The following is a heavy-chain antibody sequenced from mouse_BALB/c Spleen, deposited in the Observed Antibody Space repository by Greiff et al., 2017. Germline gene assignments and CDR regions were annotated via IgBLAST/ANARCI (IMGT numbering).Heavy chain of an antibody. Sequence: VKLMESGAELMKPGASVKISCKATGYTFSSYWIEWVKQRPGHGLEWIGEILPGSGSTNYNEKFKGKATFTADTSSNKAYMQLSSLTSEDSAVYYCARYDGYFDYWGQGTTLTVSS. CDR3: ARYDGYFDY. D-gene: IGHD2-12*01. CDR1: GYTFSSYW. J-gene: IGHJ2*01. V-gene: IGHV1-9*01. CDR2: ILPGSGST.